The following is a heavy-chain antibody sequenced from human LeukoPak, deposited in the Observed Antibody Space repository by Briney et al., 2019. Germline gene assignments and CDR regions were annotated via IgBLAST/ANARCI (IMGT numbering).Heavy chain of an antibody. Sequence: ASVRVSCKTSGYTFTGYYMHWVRQAPGQGLEWMGWINPNSGGTNYAQRFQGRVTMTRDTSMSTAYMELSRLRSDDSAVYYCARYFYDSSGSSSDAFDIWGQGTMVTVSS. CDR3: ARYFYDSSGSSSDAFDI. CDR1: GYTFTGYY. D-gene: IGHD3-22*01. CDR2: INPNSGGT. V-gene: IGHV1-2*02. J-gene: IGHJ3*02.